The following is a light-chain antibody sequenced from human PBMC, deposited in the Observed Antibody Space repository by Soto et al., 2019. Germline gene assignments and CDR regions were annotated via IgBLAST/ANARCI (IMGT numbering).Light chain of an antibody. J-gene: IGKJ1*01. CDR3: QQYGTTPRT. CDR2: GAA. Sequence: EIVLTQSPGTRSLSPGERATLSCRASQSVSNSYVAWYQQKPGQAPRLLIYGAASRATGIPDRFSGSGSGTDFTLTISRLEPEDFAVYYCQQYGTTPRTFGQGTKVDIK. CDR1: QSVSNSY. V-gene: IGKV3-20*01.